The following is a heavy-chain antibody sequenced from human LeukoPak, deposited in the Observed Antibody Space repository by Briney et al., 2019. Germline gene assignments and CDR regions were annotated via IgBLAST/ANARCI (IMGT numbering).Heavy chain of an antibody. CDR1: GAPLNNYY. CDR3: AMQVGIYGDYNNWFDP. Sequence: SETLSLTCTVSGAPLNNYYWNWVRQPPGKELEWIGNVDYSGSTTCNPSLKSRATMSLDSSKNQFSLRLTSVTAADMAVYYCAMQVGIYGDYNNWFDPWGQGARVTVSS. J-gene: IGHJ5*02. D-gene: IGHD4-17*01. V-gene: IGHV4-59*08. CDR2: VDYSGST.